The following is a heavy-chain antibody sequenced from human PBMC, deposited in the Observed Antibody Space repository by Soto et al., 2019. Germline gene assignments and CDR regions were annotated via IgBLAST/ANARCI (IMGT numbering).Heavy chain of an antibody. CDR3: ARLRDMIKFGGVIVIPGGIFDY. CDR2: IYYSGST. CDR1: GGSISSSSYY. J-gene: IGHJ4*02. D-gene: IGHD3-16*02. V-gene: IGHV4-39*01. Sequence: PSETLSLTCTVSGGSISSSSYYWGWIRQPPGKGLEWIGSIYYSGSTYYNPSLKSRVTISVDTSKNQFSLKLSSVTAADTAVYYCARLRDMIKFGGVIVIPGGIFDYWGQGTLVTVYS.